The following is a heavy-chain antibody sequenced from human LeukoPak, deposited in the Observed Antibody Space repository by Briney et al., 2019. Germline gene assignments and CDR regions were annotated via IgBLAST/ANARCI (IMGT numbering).Heavy chain of an antibody. J-gene: IGHJ4*02. Sequence: GGSLRLSCAASGFTFSSYSMNWVRQAPGKGLEWVSYISSSSSTIYYADSVKGRFTISRDNAKNSLYLQMNSLRAEDTAVYYCARVSYSEYSSSWYFDYWGQGTLVTVSS. CDR3: ARVSYSEYSSSWYFDY. CDR1: GFTFSSYS. D-gene: IGHD6-13*01. CDR2: ISSSSSTI. V-gene: IGHV3-48*01.